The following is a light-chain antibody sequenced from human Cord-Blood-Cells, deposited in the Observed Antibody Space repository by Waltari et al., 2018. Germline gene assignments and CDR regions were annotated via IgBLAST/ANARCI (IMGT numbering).Light chain of an antibody. CDR2: GAS. CDR1: QSVSSN. J-gene: IGKJ5*01. CDR3: QQYNNWPIT. Sequence: IVLTQSPATLSVSPGDRATLPFRARQSVSSNFAWYQQRPGQAPRLLIYGASTRATGIPARFSGSGSGTEVTLTISSLQSEDFAVYYCQQYNNWPITFGQGTRLEIK. V-gene: IGKV3-15*01.